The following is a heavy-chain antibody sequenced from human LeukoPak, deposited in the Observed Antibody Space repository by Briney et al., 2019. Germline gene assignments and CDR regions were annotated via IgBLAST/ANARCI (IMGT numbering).Heavy chain of an antibody. V-gene: IGHV3-20*04. CDR3: ARGVVILNDAFDI. D-gene: IGHD3-22*01. Sequence: GGSLRHSCATSGFTFVDYGLSWVRRAPGKGLEWLCAINYNGAITDYADSVKGRFTISRDNAKNSLYLRMDSLRSDDTAVYYCARGVVILNDAFDIWGQGTMVTVSS. CDR1: GFTFVDYG. J-gene: IGHJ3*02. CDR2: INYNGAIT.